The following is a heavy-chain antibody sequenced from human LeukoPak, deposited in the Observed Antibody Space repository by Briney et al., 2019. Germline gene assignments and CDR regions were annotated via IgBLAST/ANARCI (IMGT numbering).Heavy chain of an antibody. CDR3: ARGDWQQLVDY. D-gene: IGHD6-13*01. V-gene: IGHV1-2*02. CDR1: GYIFTGYY. J-gene: IGHJ4*02. CDR2: INPNSGAT. Sequence: GASVKVSCKASGYIFTGYYIQWVRQAPGQGLEWMGWINPNSGATIYAQKFQGRVSMTRDSSITTVYMELSRLRSDDTAVYYCARGDWQQLVDYWGQGTLVTVSS.